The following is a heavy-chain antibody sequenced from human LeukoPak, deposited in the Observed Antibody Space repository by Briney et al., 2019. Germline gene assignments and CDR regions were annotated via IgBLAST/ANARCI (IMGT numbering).Heavy chain of an antibody. D-gene: IGHD3-3*01. V-gene: IGHV3-30-3*01. CDR1: GFIFSNSA. Sequence: GGSLRLSCAASGFIFSNSALHWVRQTPGKGLEWVAVTSYDGNNKYYADSVKGRFTISRDNSKNTLYLQMNSLKTEDTAMYYCARDLTIFGVDVSRYNGLDVWGQGTTVTVS. J-gene: IGHJ6*02. CDR2: TSYDGNNK. CDR3: ARDLTIFGVDVSRYNGLDV.